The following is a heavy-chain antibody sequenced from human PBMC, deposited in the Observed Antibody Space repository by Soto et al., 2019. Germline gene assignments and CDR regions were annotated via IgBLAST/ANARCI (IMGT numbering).Heavy chain of an antibody. D-gene: IGHD1-26*01. CDR2: VLYSGST. J-gene: IGHJ4*02. CDR1: GGSVSGYY. V-gene: IGHV4-59*08. Sequence: QVQLQESGPGLVKPSETLSLTCTVSGGSVSGYYWSWIRQTPGEGLEWIGYVLYSGSTNYNPSLKSRIXXSXDXXKNQFSLNLTSVTAADTAVYYCARHKWELKLGFDSWGQGALVTVSP. CDR3: ARHKWELKLGFDS.